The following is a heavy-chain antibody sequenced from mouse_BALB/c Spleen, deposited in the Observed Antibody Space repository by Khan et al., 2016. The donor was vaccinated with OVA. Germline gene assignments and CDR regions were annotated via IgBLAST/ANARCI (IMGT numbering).Heavy chain of an antibody. CDR2: IAPGSGST. D-gene: IGHD1-1*02. J-gene: IGHJ4*01. CDR1: GYTFTSYW. CDR3: ARSNYYDSGLYAMDY. V-gene: IGHV1S41*01. Sequence: DLEMPGAAVTLSCKASGYTFTSYWINWIKQRPGQGLEWIGRIAPGSGSTSCNDMFKGKAILTGDASYSKAYIQLSRLSSEDSAGSPCARSNYYDSGLYAMDYLAQGTSFTFSS.